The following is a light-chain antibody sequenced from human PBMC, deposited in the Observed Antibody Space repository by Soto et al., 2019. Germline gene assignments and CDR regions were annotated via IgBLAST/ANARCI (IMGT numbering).Light chain of an antibody. Sequence: QSALTQPASVSGSPGQSITTSCTGASSDVGGYNYVSWYQQHPGKAPKLIIYDVSNRPSGVSDRFSGSKSGNTASLTISGLQTEDEADYFCSSCATSSTLHVFGTGTKVTVL. CDR3: SSCATSSTLHV. CDR1: SSDVGGYNY. CDR2: DVS. J-gene: IGLJ1*01. V-gene: IGLV2-14*03.